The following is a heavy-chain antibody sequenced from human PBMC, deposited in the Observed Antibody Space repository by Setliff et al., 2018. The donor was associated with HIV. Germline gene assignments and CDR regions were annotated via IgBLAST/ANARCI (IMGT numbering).Heavy chain of an antibody. CDR1: GDSISSGNYY. D-gene: IGHD3-9*01. CDR2: IYSTGST. CDR3: TRDTGYILSGYRPHWYVDL. Sequence: KPSENLSLTCTFSGDSISSGNYYWSWIRQPAGKGLEWIGRIYSTGSTNYNPSLKSRVTISSDTSKNLFSLKLTTVTAADAAVYYCTRDTGYILSGYRPHWYVDLWGRGTLVTVSS. J-gene: IGHJ2*01. V-gene: IGHV4-61*02.